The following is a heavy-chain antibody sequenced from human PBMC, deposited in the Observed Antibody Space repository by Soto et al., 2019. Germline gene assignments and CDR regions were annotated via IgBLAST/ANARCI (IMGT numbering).Heavy chain of an antibody. J-gene: IGHJ3*02. CDR1: GYTFTSYY. V-gene: IGHV1-46*03. Sequence: ASVKVSCKASGYTFTSYYMHWVRQAPGQGLEWMGIINPSGGSTSYAQKFQGRVTMTRDTSTSTVYMELSSLRSEDTAVYYCARDIVDYVNSKDAFDIWGQGTMVTVSS. CDR2: INPSGGST. D-gene: IGHD4-17*01. CDR3: ARDIVDYVNSKDAFDI.